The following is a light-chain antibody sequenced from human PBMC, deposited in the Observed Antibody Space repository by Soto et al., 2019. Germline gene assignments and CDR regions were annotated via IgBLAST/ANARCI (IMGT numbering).Light chain of an antibody. Sequence: DIQMTQSPSSLSASVGDRVTITCRSSQSISSYLKWYPHKLEKAPKLLIYAASSLHSGVPSRFSGSGASKDFTLAISIQQAADVATYYCQSSDTTRTFCQGTKVDIK. CDR2: AAS. J-gene: IGKJ1*01. CDR1: QSISSY. V-gene: IGKV1-39*01. CDR3: QSSDTTRT.